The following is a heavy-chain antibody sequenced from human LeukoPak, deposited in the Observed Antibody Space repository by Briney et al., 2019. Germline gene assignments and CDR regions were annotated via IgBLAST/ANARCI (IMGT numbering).Heavy chain of an antibody. CDR1: GYTFTSNY. CDR2: IYPRDGST. J-gene: IGHJ4*02. V-gene: IGHV1-46*01. CDR3: ARDQEGFDY. Sequence: ASVKVSCKASGYTFTSNYIHWVRQAPGQGLEWMGMIYPRDGSTSYAQKFQGRVTVTRDTSTSTVHMELSGLRSEDTAVYYCARDQEGFDYWGQGTLVIVSS.